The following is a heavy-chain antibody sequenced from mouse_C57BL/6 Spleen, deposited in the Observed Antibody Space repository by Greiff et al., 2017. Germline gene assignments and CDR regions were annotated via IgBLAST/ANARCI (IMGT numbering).Heavy chain of an antibody. Sequence: VQLQQPGAELVRPGSSVKLSCKASGYTFTSYWMDWVKQRPGQGLEWIGNIYPSDSETHYNQKFKDKATLTVDKSSSTAYMQLSSLTSEDSAVYYCARHYDGSSPDYWGQGTTLTVSS. CDR2: IYPSDSET. CDR1: GYTFTSYW. D-gene: IGHD1-1*01. V-gene: IGHV1-61*01. J-gene: IGHJ2*01. CDR3: ARHYDGSSPDY.